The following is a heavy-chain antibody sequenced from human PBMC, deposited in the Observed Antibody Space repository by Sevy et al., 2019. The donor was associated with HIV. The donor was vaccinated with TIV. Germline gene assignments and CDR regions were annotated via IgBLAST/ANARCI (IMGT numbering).Heavy chain of an antibody. CDR1: GFTFSSYE. V-gene: IGHV3-48*03. J-gene: IGHJ4*02. Sequence: GGSLRLSCAASGFTFSSYEMNWVRQAPGKGLEWVSYISNSGTTISYSDSVRGRFPISRDNATNSLYLQMNSLRAEDTAVYYCAGDLPPSATTVAHFDYWGQGTLVTVSS. CDR3: AGDLPPSATTVAHFDY. CDR2: ISNSGTTI. D-gene: IGHD4-17*01.